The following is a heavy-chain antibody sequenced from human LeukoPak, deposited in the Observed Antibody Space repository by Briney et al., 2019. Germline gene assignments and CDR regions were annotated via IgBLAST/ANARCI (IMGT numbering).Heavy chain of an antibody. CDR1: GDTFTSYG. Sequence: GASVKVSCKASGDTFTSYGISWVRQAPGQGLEWMGWMSPNSGNTGYAQKFQGRVTMTRDTSTGTAYLELSSLRSEDSAVYYCVRTPPNWGADFWGQGTLVTVSS. CDR3: VRTPPNWGADF. J-gene: IGHJ4*02. V-gene: IGHV1-8*02. D-gene: IGHD7-27*01. CDR2: MSPNSGNT.